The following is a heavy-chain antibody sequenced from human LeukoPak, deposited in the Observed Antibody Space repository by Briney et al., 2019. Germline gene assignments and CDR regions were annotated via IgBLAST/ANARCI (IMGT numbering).Heavy chain of an antibody. CDR2: IYYSVST. CDR1: GGSISNSSYC. D-gene: IGHD5-18*01. J-gene: IGHJ4*02. CDR3: ARQDTAMDPYDY. Sequence: PSETLSLTCTVSGGSISNSSYCWGWIRQPPGKGLEWIGSIYYSVSTYYNPSRKSRVTISVDTSKNQFSLTLSSVTAADTAVYSCARQDTAMDPYDYWGQGTLVTVSS. V-gene: IGHV4-39*01.